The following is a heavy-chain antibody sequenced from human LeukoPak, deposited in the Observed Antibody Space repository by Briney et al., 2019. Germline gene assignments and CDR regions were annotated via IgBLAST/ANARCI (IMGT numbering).Heavy chain of an antibody. CDR2: IYYSGST. Sequence: SETLSLTCTVSGGSISSSSYYWGWIRQPPGKGPEWIGSIYYSGSTYYNPSLKSRVTISVDTSKKQFSLKLSSVTAADTAVYYCARQGVITMVRGIDYWGQGTLVTVSS. V-gene: IGHV4-39*01. D-gene: IGHD3-10*01. J-gene: IGHJ4*02. CDR3: ARQGVITMVRGIDY. CDR1: GGSISSSSYY.